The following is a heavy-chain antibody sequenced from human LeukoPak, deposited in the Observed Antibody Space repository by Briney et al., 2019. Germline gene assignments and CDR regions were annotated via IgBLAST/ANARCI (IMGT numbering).Heavy chain of an antibody. CDR2: IKHDGSER. D-gene: IGHD5-12*01. J-gene: IGHJ4*02. CDR1: GFTFSTYW. Sequence: GGSLRLSCVASGFTFSTYWMTWVRQAPGTGLEWGANIKHDGSERYYVDSVKGRFTISRDNAKNSVYLQMSSLRAEDTAVYYCARDSGLSGYDLLDYWGQGTLVTVSS. V-gene: IGHV3-7*01. CDR3: ARDSGLSGYDLLDY.